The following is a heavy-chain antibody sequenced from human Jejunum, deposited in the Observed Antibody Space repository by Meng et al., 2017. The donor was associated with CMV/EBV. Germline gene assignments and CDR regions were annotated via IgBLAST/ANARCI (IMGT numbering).Heavy chain of an antibody. CDR3: AKTGDGFTFDY. D-gene: IGHD2-21*02. Sequence: GGSGFSFNNYVMSWVRWAPGKGLQWVSGITSRGGNTYYLASVNGRFTISRDNSKNTLYLQMNSLRAEDTAIYYCAKTGDGFTFDYWGQGTVVTVSS. CDR2: ITSRGGNT. V-gene: IGHV3-23*01. J-gene: IGHJ4*02. CDR1: GFSFNNYV.